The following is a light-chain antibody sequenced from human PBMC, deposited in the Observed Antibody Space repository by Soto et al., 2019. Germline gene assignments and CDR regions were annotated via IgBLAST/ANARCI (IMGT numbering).Light chain of an antibody. CDR3: ASYTDSNTLV. CDR1: NSDVGGYHF. V-gene: IGLV2-14*01. Sequence: QSVLTQPASVSGSPGQSITISCTGTNSDVGGYHFVSWYQQHPGKAPKLIIYEVSNRPSGISNRFSGSKSGNTASLTISGLQTEDEGDYHCASYTDSNTLVFGGGTKVTVL. J-gene: IGLJ2*01. CDR2: EVS.